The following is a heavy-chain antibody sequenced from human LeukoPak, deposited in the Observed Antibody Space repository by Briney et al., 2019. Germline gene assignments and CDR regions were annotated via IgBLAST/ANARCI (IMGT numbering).Heavy chain of an antibody. CDR1: EGTFSIYA. Sequence: SVNVSSKPSEGTFSIYAISWVRQALGPGPEWMGGSIPNFGKANYAQKFQGRVTITADESTSTAYMELSSMRSEDTAVYYCARGGVATNTYYYDSSGSYYGGYWGQGPLVTVYS. D-gene: IGHD3-22*01. CDR3: ARGGVATNTYYYDSSGSYYGGY. CDR2: SIPNFGKA. V-gene: IGHV1-69*13. J-gene: IGHJ4*02.